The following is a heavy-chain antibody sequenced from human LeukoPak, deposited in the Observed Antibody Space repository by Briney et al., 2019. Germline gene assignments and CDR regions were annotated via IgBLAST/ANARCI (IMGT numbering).Heavy chain of an antibody. V-gene: IGHV4-34*01. CDR2: INHSGST. D-gene: IGHD2-2*01. Sequence: SETLSLTCAVYGGSFSGYYWSWIRQPPGKGLEWIGEINHSGSTNYNPSLKSRVTISVDTSKNQFSLKLSSVTAADTAVYYCARHLRGYCSSTSCYRAWFGPWGQGTLVTVSS. J-gene: IGHJ5*02. CDR1: GGSFSGYY. CDR3: ARHLRGYCSSTSCYRAWFGP.